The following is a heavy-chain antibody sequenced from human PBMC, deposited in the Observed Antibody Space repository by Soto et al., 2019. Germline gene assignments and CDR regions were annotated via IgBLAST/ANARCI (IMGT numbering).Heavy chain of an antibody. CDR3: ARMGDVPYYYYGLDV. CDR2: ISGYNANT. CDR1: GYSFTRYG. D-gene: IGHD3-16*01. Sequence: VQLVQSGAEVKTRGASVKVSCKASGYSFTRYGISWVRQAPGQGLEWMGWISGYNANTNYPENLQGRVPMTTDTATSTAYMEVRNLISDDTAVYYCARMGDVPYYYYGLDVWGQGTTVTVSS. J-gene: IGHJ6*02. V-gene: IGHV1-18*01.